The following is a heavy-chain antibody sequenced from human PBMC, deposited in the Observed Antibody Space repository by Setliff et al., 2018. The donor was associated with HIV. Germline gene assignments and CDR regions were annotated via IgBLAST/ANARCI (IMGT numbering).Heavy chain of an antibody. CDR1: GASTSDNIYY. CDR3: ARPSFGIGGGANFDS. J-gene: IGHJ4*02. CDR2: AHYSGAI. Sequence: SETLSLTCSVTGASTSDNIYYWGWIRHSPGKGLEWIASAHYSGAIFYNPSLKSRVTMSVDKAWSRFSLKLTSVTAADTAVYYCARPSFGIGGGANFDSWGRGTLVTVSS. V-gene: IGHV4-39*02. D-gene: IGHD3-3*01.